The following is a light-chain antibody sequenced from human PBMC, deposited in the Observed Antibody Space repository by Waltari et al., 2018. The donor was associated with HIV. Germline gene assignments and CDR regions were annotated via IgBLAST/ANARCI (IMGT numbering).Light chain of an antibody. J-gene: IGKJ3*01. CDR3: QQYNNWPGIT. V-gene: IGKV3-15*01. Sequence: EIVMTQSPGTLSVSPGERATLSCRASQSVSSNLAWYQQKPGLSPRLLIYGASTRATGIPARFSGSGSGTDFTLTISGLQSEDFAVYYCQQYNNWPGITFGPGTKVDIK. CDR1: QSVSSN. CDR2: GAS.